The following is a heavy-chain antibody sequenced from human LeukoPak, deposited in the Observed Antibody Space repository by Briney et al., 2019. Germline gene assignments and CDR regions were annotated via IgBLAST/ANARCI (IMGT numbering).Heavy chain of an antibody. CDR3: ARDSGGDTYNDYFDS. J-gene: IGHJ4*02. D-gene: IGHD5-24*01. V-gene: IGHV3-64*01. Sequence: PGGSLRLSCAASGFSFNTYAMHWVRQAPGKGLEYVSAFNYNGDSTYYANSVKGRFIISRDNSKKTLFLQMGSLRAEDTAVYYCARDSGGDTYNDYFDSWGQGTLVTVS. CDR2: FNYNGDST. CDR1: GFSFNTYA.